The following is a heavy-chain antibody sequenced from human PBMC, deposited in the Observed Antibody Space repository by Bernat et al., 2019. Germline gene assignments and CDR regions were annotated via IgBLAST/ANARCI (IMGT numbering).Heavy chain of an antibody. J-gene: IGHJ4*02. V-gene: IGHV4-34*01. D-gene: IGHD3-16*01. CDR3: ARVKGGGYFDY. Sequence: QVQLQQWGAGLLKPSETLSLTCAVYGGSFSGYYWSWIRQPPGKGLEWIGEINHSGSTNYNPSLKSRVTISVDTSKNQFSLKLSSVTAADTAVYYCARVKGGGYFDYWGQGTLVTVSS. CDR1: GGSFSGYY. CDR2: INHSGST.